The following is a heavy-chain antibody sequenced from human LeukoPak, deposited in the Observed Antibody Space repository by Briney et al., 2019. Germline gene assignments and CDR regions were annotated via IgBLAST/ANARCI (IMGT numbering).Heavy chain of an antibody. V-gene: IGHV1-46*01. CDR2: INPSGSST. J-gene: IGHJ4*02. D-gene: IGHD6-25*01. Sequence: ASVKVSCKASGYTFTSYNIDWMRQAPGQGLEWMGMINPSGSSTSNAQKFQGRVTMTRDTSTSTVYMELSSLRSEDTAVYYCAREREAALCFDYWGQATLVTVSS. CDR3: AREREAALCFDY. CDR1: GYTFTSYN.